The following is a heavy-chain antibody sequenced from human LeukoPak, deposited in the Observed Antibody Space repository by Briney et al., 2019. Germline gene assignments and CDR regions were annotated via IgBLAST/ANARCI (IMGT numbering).Heavy chain of an antibody. Sequence: GESLKISCKGSGYSFTSYWISWVRQMPGKGLEWMGRIDPSDSYTNYSPSFQGHVTISADKSISTAYLQWSSLKASDTAMYYCARQVTTENWFDPWGQGTLVIVSS. CDR3: ARQVTTENWFDP. D-gene: IGHD4-11*01. CDR2: IDPSDSYT. J-gene: IGHJ5*02. CDR1: GYSFTSYW. V-gene: IGHV5-10-1*01.